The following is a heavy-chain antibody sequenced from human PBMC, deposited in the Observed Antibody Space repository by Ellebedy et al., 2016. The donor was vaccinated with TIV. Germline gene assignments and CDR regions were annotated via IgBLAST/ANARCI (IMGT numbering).Heavy chain of an antibody. Sequence: ASVKVSXXASGHTFSSYYIHWVRQPPGQGLEWMGIIFVSGGNANYAQKFQGRLTMTRDTSTNSVNMELSSLRSEDTAVYYCAREPPGHYYFDFWGQGILVTVSS. CDR2: IFVSGGNA. V-gene: IGHV1-46*01. D-gene: IGHD1-14*01. CDR1: GHTFSSYY. CDR3: AREPPGHYYFDF. J-gene: IGHJ4*02.